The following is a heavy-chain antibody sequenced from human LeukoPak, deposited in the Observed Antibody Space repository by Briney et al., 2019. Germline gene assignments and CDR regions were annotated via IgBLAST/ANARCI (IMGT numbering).Heavy chain of an antibody. J-gene: IGHJ4*02. CDR3: AKGSRGLYTNFDY. D-gene: IGHD3-10*01. Sequence: GGSLRLSCAASGFTFSSYAMSWVRQAPGKGLEGVSSINGSGGSTYYADSVKGRFTISRDNSKNTLYLQMNSLRAEDTAVYYCAKGSRGLYTNFDYWGQGTLVTVSS. V-gene: IGHV3-23*01. CDR1: GFTFSSYA. CDR2: INGSGGST.